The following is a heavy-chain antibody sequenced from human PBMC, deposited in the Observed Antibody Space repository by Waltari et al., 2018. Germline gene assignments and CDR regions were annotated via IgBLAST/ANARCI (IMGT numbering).Heavy chain of an antibody. Sequence: QVQLQESGPGLVKPSEILSLTCAVSGGSISSSYWWSWVRQPPGKGLEWIGEVYHSGPTNYNPSLKSRVTISVDKSKNQFSLKLSSVTAVDTAVYFCVNHYETRGYGAFDIWGQGTMVTVSS. CDR1: GGSISSSYW. CDR3: VNHYETRGYGAFDI. CDR2: VYHSGPT. V-gene: IGHV4-4*02. J-gene: IGHJ3*02. D-gene: IGHD3-22*01.